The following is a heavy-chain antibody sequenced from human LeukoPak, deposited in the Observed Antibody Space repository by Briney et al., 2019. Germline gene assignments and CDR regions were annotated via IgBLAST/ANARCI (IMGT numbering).Heavy chain of an antibody. J-gene: IGHJ4*02. CDR3: ARESKSYDGSGYYHDY. Sequence: SQSLSLTCAVSGGSIRSYFWSWIRQPAGKGLEWIGRIYTSGSTDYNPSLRRGGRMSVDTAKTQYSLKLTSVTAADTAVYYCARESKSYDGSGYYHDYWGQGTLVAVSS. D-gene: IGHD3-22*01. CDR1: GGSIRSYF. V-gene: IGHV4-4*07. CDR2: IYTSGST.